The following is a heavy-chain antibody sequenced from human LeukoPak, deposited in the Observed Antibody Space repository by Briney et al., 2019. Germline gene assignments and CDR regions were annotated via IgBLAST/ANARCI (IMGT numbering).Heavy chain of an antibody. J-gene: IGHJ4*02. Sequence: SQTLSLTCSVSGGSISSGSYYWSWIRQPAGKGLEWIGRIYTSGSTNYNPSLKSRVTISVDTSKNQFSLKLSSVTAVDTAVYYCARPRYGRFDYWGQGTLVTVSS. V-gene: IGHV4-61*02. D-gene: IGHD4-17*01. CDR1: GGSISSGSYY. CDR3: ARPRYGRFDY. CDR2: IYTSGST.